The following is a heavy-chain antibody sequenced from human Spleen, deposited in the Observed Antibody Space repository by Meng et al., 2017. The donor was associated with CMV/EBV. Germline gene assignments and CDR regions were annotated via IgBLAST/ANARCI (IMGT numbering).Heavy chain of an antibody. CDR2: IPYHENDK. D-gene: IGHD6-6*01. CDR1: GFTFSSYP. V-gene: IGHV3-30*02. CDR3: TKTGDKLLVPYLYCDMDV. Sequence: GGSLRLSCAASGFTFSSYPMHWVRQAPGKGLEWVAFIPYHENDKYYAESVKGRFTVSRDNSKNTLYLQMNSLRPEDTAVYYCTKTGDKLLVPYLYCDMDVWGQGTTVTVSS. J-gene: IGHJ6*02.